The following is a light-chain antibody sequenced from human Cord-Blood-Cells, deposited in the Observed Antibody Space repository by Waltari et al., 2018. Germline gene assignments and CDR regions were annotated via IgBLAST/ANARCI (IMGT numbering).Light chain of an antibody. Sequence: DIQMTQSPSSLSASVGDRVTITCRASQSISSYLNWYQQKPGKAPKLLIYAASSLQCGVPSRFSGSGSWTYFTLTISSLQPEDFATYYCQQSYSTPRTFGQGTKVEIK. CDR2: AAS. V-gene: IGKV1-39*01. CDR1: QSISSY. J-gene: IGKJ1*01. CDR3: QQSYSTPRT.